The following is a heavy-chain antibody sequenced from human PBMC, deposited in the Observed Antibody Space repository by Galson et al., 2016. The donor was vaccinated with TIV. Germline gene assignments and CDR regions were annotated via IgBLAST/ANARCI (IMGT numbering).Heavy chain of an antibody. CDR3: ARDGGGTPAKSLGY. D-gene: IGHD3-16*01. CDR2: INASNGNK. V-gene: IGHV1-3*01. Sequence: SVKVSCKASGYTFTSRAVHWVRQAPGQSLEWMAWINASNGNKKYSENFQGRLTITRDASASTVYMELSSLRSEDTAVYYCARDGGGTPAKSLGYWGQGTLVTVSS. J-gene: IGHJ4*02. CDR1: GYTFTSRA.